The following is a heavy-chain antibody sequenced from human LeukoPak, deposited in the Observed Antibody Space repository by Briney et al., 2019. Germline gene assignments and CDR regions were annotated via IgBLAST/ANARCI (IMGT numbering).Heavy chain of an antibody. V-gene: IGHV1-8*03. D-gene: IGHD6-25*01. CDR2: MNPYTGKT. Sequence: ASVKASCKTSGYTFTNFDINWVRQATGQGLEWLGWMNPYTGKTGYAQKFQGRVTFTGDTSIRTAYMEVSSLTSEDTAIYYCARAPIPFYYDSSAYYSDYWGQGTLVTVSS. J-gene: IGHJ4*02. CDR3: ARAPIPFYYDSSAYYSDY. CDR1: GYTFTNFD.